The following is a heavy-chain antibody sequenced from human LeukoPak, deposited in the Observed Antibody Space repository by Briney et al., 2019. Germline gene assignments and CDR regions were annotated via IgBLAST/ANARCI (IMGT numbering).Heavy chain of an antibody. CDR2: INTSGST. V-gene: IGHV4-4*07. CDR1: GGSISSYY. J-gene: IGHJ4*02. CDR3: ARRSSLGFSSDY. Sequence: SETLSLTCTVSGGSISSYYWSWIRQPAGKRLEWIGRINTSGSTNYKPSLKSRVTMSVDTSKNQFSLKLSSVTAADTAVYYCARRSSLGFSSDYWGQGTLVTVSS. D-gene: IGHD6-13*01.